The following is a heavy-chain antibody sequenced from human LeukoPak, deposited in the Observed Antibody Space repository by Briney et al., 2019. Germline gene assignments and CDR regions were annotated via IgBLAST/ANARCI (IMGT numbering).Heavy chain of an antibody. J-gene: IGHJ4*02. Sequence: PSETLSLTCPVSGYSISSGYYWGWIRQPSGKGLGWIGSIYHSGSTYYNPSLKSRVTISVDTSKNQFSLKLSSVTAADTAVYYCARLFSGVLDYWGQGTLVTVSS. CDR3: ARLFSGVLDY. CDR2: IYHSGST. D-gene: IGHD3-3*01. V-gene: IGHV4-38-2*01. CDR1: GYSISSGYY.